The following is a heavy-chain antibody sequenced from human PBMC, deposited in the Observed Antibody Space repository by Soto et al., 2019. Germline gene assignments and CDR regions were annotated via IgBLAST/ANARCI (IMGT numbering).Heavy chain of an antibody. J-gene: IGHJ3*02. V-gene: IGHV3-53*01. CDR2: IYSGGST. CDR1: GFTVSSNY. Sequence: GSLRLSCAASGFTVSSNYMSWVRQAPGKGLEWVSVIYSGGSTYYADSVKGRFTISRDNSKNTLYLQMNSLRAEDTAVYYCARDQRYNWNYDAFDIWGQGTMVTVSS. CDR3: ARDQRYNWNYDAFDI. D-gene: IGHD1-7*01.